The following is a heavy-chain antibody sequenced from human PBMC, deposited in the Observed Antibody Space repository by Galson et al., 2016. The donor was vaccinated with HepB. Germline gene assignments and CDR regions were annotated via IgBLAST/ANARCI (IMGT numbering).Heavy chain of an antibody. J-gene: IGHJ4*02. CDR2: IRPTTDKT. CDR3: ARDKRESYYFDY. CDR1: GYTFTDYY. Sequence: SVKVSCKASGYTFTDYYIHWLRQAPGQGLEWMGTIRPTTDKTEFARNFEGRVTVTRDTSTSTVYMELSSLTSEDTATYYCARDKRESYYFDYWGQGTLVTVSS. V-gene: IGHV1-46*01.